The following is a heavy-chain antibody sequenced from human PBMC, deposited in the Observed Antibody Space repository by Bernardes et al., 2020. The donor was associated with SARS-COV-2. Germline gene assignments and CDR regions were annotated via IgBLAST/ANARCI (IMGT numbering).Heavy chain of an antibody. V-gene: IGHV1-8*01. J-gene: IGHJ4*02. CDR1: GYTFTSYD. D-gene: IGHD3-22*01. Sequence: ASMKVSCKASGYTFTSYDINWVRQATGQGLEWMGWMNPNSGNTGYAQKFQGRVTMTRNTSISTAYMELSSLRSEDTAVYYCSSYYYDSSGYFIDYWGQGTLVTVSS. CDR2: MNPNSGNT. CDR3: SSYYYDSSGYFIDY.